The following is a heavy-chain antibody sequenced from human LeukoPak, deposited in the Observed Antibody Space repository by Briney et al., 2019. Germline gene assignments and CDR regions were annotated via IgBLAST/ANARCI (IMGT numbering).Heavy chain of an antibody. CDR2: INGDGSST. D-gene: IGHD1-26*01. CDR1: GFSFSTYW. V-gene: IGHV3-74*01. Sequence: GGSLRLSCVASGFSFSTYWMHWVRQAPGKGLEWVSRINGDGSSTSYADSVKGRFTISRDNAKNTVYLQMNSLRVEDTAVYYCMRDFGSVGATNAFDIWGQGTMVTVSS. J-gene: IGHJ3*02. CDR3: MRDFGSVGATNAFDI.